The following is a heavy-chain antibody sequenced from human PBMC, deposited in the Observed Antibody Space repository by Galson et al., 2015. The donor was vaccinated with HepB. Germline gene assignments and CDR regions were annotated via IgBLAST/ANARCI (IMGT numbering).Heavy chain of an antibody. D-gene: IGHD1-26*01. CDR2: INAGNGNT. J-gene: IGHJ5*02. Sequence: SVKVSCKASGYTFTSYAMHWVRQAPGQRLEWMGWINAGNGNTKYSQKFQGRVTITRDTSASTAYMELSSLRSEDTAVYYCARVDIEWELLGWFDPWGQGTLVTVSS. V-gene: IGHV1-3*01. CDR1: GYTFTSYA. CDR3: ARVDIEWELLGWFDP.